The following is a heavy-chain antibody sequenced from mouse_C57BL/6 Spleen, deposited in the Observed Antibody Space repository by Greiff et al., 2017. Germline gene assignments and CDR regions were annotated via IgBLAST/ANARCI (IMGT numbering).Heavy chain of an antibody. J-gene: IGHJ2*01. Sequence: EVQLVESGGGLVQPGGSLSLSCAASGFTFTDYYMSWVRQPPGKALEWLGFIRNKANGYTTEYSASVKGRFTISRDNSQSILYLQMNALRAEDSATYYCARYAGGGFDYWGQGTTLTVSS. CDR3: ARYAGGGFDY. CDR2: IRNKANGYTT. V-gene: IGHV7-3*01. D-gene: IGHD4-1*01. CDR1: GFTFTDYY.